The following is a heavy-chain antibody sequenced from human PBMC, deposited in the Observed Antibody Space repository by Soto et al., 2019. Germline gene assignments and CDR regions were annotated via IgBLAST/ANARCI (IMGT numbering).Heavy chain of an antibody. CDR3: ARDLGPQWLSFDYYGMDV. D-gene: IGHD6-19*01. CDR2: TYYRSKWYN. Sequence: SQTLSLTCAISVDSVSSNSAAWNWIRQSPSRGLEWLGRTYYRSKWYNDYAVSVKSRITINPDTSKNQFSLQLNSVTPEDTAVYYCARDLGPQWLSFDYYGMDVWGQGTTVTVSS. CDR1: VDSVSSNSAA. V-gene: IGHV6-1*01. J-gene: IGHJ6*02.